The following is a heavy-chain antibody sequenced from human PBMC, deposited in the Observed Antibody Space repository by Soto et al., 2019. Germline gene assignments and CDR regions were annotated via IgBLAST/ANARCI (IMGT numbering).Heavy chain of an antibody. D-gene: IGHD6-19*01. Sequence: SETLSLTCTVSGGSISSYYWSWIRQPPGKGLEWIGYIYYSGSTNYNPSLKSRVTISVDTSKNQFSLKLSSVTAADTAVYYCARGLISGWVYRFWFDPCGQGTLVTVSS. CDR1: GGSISSYY. J-gene: IGHJ5*02. CDR2: IYYSGST. CDR3: ARGLISGWVYRFWFDP. V-gene: IGHV4-59*01.